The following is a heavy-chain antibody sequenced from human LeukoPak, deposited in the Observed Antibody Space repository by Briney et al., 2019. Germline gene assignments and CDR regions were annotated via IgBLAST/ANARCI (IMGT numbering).Heavy chain of an antibody. CDR1: GLTFRSYW. J-gene: IGHJ4*02. V-gene: IGHV3-7*01. Sequence: PGGSLRLSCAVSGLTFRSYWMSWARQAPGKGLEWVANINQDGSEKYFVDSVKGRFTISRDNAKNSLHLQMNTLRAEDTAVYYCARERDGRFFDYWGQGTLVTVSS. D-gene: IGHD5-24*01. CDR3: ARERDGRFFDY. CDR2: INQDGSEK.